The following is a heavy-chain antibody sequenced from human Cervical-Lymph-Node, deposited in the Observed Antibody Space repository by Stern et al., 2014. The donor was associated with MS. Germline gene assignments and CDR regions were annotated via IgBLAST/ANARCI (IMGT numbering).Heavy chain of an antibody. CDR3: ARGLRGDWNYDAFDY. V-gene: IGHV1-2*06. D-gene: IGHD1-7*01. J-gene: IGHJ4*02. CDR1: GYTFTGQY. CDR2: INPNSGGT. Sequence: QVQLVQSGAEVKKPGASVKVPCKASGYTFTGQYMHWVRQAPGQGLEWMGRINPNSGGTSCAQKFQGRVTMTRDTSINTASMELSRLTSDDTAMYYCARGLRGDWNYDAFDYWGQGTLVTVSS.